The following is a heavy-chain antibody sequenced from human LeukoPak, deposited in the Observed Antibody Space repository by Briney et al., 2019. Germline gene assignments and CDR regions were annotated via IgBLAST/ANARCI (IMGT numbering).Heavy chain of an antibody. CDR3: ARDANYGDYFRL. Sequence: GGSLRLSCAASGFTFSSCSMNWVRQAPGKGLEWVSSISSSSSYIYYADSVKGRFTISRDNAKNSLYLQMNSLRAEDTAVYYCARDANYGDYFRLWGQGTLVTVSS. CDR2: ISSSSSYI. V-gene: IGHV3-21*01. J-gene: IGHJ4*02. D-gene: IGHD4-17*01. CDR1: GFTFSSCS.